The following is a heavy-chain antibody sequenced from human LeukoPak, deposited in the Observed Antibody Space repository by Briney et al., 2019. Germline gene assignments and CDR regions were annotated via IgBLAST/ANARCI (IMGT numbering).Heavy chain of an antibody. V-gene: IGHV3-7*01. CDR1: GFTLSNYW. D-gene: IGHD1-26*01. CDR2: IKQDESEK. J-gene: IGHJ4*02. CDR3: VRDTGGSGSYPDY. Sequence: GGSLRLSCAASGFTLSNYWMTWVRQAPGKGLEWVANIKQDESEKYYVDSVRGRFTISRDNGKNSMYLQLNSLRAEDTAVYYCVRDTGGSGSYPDYWGQGTLVTVSS.